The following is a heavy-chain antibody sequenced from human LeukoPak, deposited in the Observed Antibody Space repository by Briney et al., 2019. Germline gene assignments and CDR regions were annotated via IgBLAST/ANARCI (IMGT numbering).Heavy chain of an antibody. V-gene: IGHV4-59*08. J-gene: IGHJ4*02. CDR1: GGSISPYY. D-gene: IGHD1-26*01. CDR2: VYYDGST. Sequence: SETLSLTCSVSGGSISPYYWHWIRQSPGKGLEWIGNVYYDGSTNYSPSLKSRITISVDTSKNQFSLKLSSVTAADTAVYYCARQGPHTGIYYGGIDHWGQGTLVTVSS. CDR3: ARQGPHTGIYYGGIDH.